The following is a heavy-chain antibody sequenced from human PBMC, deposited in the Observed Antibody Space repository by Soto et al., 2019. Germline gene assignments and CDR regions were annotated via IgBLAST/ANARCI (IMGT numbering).Heavy chain of an antibody. J-gene: IGHJ4*02. D-gene: IGHD3-3*01. CDR1: GFTFSSYA. V-gene: IGHV3-30-3*01. CDR3: ARGPSYYDFWSGYPTDGY. CDR2: ISYDGSNK. Sequence: QVQLVESGGGVVQPGRSLRLSCAASGFTFSSYAMHWVRQAPGKGLEWVAVISYDGSNKYYADSVKGRFTISRDNSKNTXXLQMNSLRAEDTAVYYCARGPSYYDFWSGYPTDGYWGQGTLVTVSS.